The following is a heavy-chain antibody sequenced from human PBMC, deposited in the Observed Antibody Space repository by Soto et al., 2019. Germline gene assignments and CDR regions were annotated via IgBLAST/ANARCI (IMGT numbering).Heavy chain of an antibody. CDR1: GFTVSSCA. Sequence: GSLRLSCAASGFTVSSCAMDWARQAPGKGLEWVALISYDGSNKYYADSVKGRFTISRDNSKNTLYLQMNSLRAEDTAVYYCARDKRDLRFLEWSYYFDYWGQGTLVTVSS. D-gene: IGHD3-3*01. V-gene: IGHV3-30-3*01. J-gene: IGHJ4*02. CDR2: ISYDGSNK. CDR3: ARDKRDLRFLEWSYYFDY.